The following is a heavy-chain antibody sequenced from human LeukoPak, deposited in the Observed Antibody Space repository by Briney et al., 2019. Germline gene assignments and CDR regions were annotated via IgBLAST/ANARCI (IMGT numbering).Heavy chain of an antibody. CDR2: ISSSSSYI. CDR1: GFTFSSYA. Sequence: GGSLRLSCAASGFTFSSYAMSWVRQAPGKGLEWVSSISSSSSYIYYADSVKGRFTISRDNAKNSLYLQMNSLRAEDTAVYYCARDRSLTYYYDSSGSKNPFDYWGQGTLVTVSS. D-gene: IGHD3-22*01. J-gene: IGHJ4*02. V-gene: IGHV3-21*01. CDR3: ARDRSLTYYYDSSGSKNPFDY.